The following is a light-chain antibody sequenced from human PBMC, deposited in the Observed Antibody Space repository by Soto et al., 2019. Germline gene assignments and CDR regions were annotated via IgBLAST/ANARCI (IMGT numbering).Light chain of an antibody. Sequence: IVFTQTTGTLSLSPGPGAISSCRASPIVSSYLAWYQQQPGQDPRILIYDASGRAAGIPVRFSGSGSGTEFTLTIRRLESEDFAVYYCQQNKDWPGTFGQGTKVDIK. CDR1: PIVSSY. J-gene: IGKJ1*01. CDR2: DAS. CDR3: QQNKDWPGT. V-gene: IGKV3-15*01.